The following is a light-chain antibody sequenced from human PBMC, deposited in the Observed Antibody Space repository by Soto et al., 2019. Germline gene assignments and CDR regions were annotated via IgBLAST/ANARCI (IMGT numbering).Light chain of an antibody. Sequence: HSVLTQPPSVSGAPGQRVSISCTGTNSNIGAGYDVHWYQQLPGTAPKLLIFGNNNRPSGVPDRFSGSKSGTSASLAITGLQAEDEADYYCQSYDSSLSGSVFGGGTKLTVL. V-gene: IGLV1-40*01. CDR1: NSNIGAGYD. CDR2: GNN. J-gene: IGLJ2*01. CDR3: QSYDSSLSGSV.